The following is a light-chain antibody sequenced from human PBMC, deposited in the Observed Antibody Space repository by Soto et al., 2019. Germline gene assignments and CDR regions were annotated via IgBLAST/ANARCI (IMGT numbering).Light chain of an antibody. CDR1: QSLSNRY. CDR2: GIS. J-gene: IGKJ4*01. V-gene: IGKV3-20*01. Sequence: EIVLTQSPGTLSLSPGERATLSCRASQSLSNRYFAWYQQKPGQAPRLLIPGISKRAPGIPDRFSGSGSATDFSPTISRLEPEDFAMYYCQPFDGPITFGGGTKVDI. CDR3: QPFDGPIT.